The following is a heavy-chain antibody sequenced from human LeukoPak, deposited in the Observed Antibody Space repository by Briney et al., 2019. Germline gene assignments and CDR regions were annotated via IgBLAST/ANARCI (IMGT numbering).Heavy chain of an antibody. J-gene: IGHJ4*02. CDR3: ARGVYIAAAQYAY. V-gene: IGHV4-59*01. D-gene: IGHD6-13*01. Sequence: SETLSLTRTVSGGSISSYYWSWIRQPPGKGLEWIGYIYYSGTTNYNPSLKSRVTISVDTSKNQFSLKLSSVTAADTAVYYCARGVYIAAAQYAYWGQGTLVTVSS. CDR2: IYYSGTT. CDR1: GGSISSYY.